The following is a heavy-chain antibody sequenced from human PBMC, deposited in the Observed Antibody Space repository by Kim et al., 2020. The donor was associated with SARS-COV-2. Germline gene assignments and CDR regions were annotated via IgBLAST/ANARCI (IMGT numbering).Heavy chain of an antibody. D-gene: IGHD3-16*01. Sequence: GGSLRLSCAASGLTLSNYWMDWVRQAPGKGLEWVANIYRDGSQKYYVDSVKGRFTISRDNAKNSLYLQMNSLRAEDTAVYYCARDREGGGMDVWGHGTTVTVS. V-gene: IGHV3-7*05. CDR2: IYRDGSQK. CDR1: GLTLSNYW. CDR3: ARDREGGGMDV. J-gene: IGHJ6*02.